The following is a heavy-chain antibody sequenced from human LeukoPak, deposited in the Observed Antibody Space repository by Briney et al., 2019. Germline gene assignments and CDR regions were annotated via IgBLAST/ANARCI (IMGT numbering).Heavy chain of an antibody. D-gene: IGHD1-20*01. Sequence: ASVTVSCKASGYTFTSYDINWVRQATGQGLEWMGWMNPNSDNTGYAQKFQGRVTMTRSTSINTAYMELSSLRSEDTAVYYCAREEDITVALDYWGQGTLVTVSS. CDR2: MNPNSDNT. V-gene: IGHV1-8*01. CDR1: GYTFTSYD. J-gene: IGHJ4*02. CDR3: AREEDITVALDY.